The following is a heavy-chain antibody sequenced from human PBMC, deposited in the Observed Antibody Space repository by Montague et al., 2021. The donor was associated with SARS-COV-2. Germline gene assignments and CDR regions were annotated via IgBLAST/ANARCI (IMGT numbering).Heavy chain of an antibody. CDR1: GFTFSSYR. CDR3: ARDSISTMIVVVYYDGMDV. D-gene: IGHD3-22*01. J-gene: IGHJ6*02. CDR2: ISSSITI. V-gene: IGHV3-48*02. Sequence: SLRLSCAASGFTFSSYRMNLVRQAPGKGLEWVSFISSSITIYYANSVXXRFTLSRDNAKNSLYPQMNSLRDEDTAVYSCARDSISTMIVVVYYDGMDVWGQGTTVTVSS.